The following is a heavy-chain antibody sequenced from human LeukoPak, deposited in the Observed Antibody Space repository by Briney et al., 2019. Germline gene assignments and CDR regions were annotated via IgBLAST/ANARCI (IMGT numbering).Heavy chain of an antibody. V-gene: IGHV4-38-2*02. J-gene: IGHJ4*02. CDR3: ARAYSSSSIFDY. CDR1: GYSTSSGYY. CDR2: MYHSGNT. Sequence: SETLSLTCTVSGYSTSSGYYWGWIRQPPGKGLEWIGTMYHSGNTYYNPSLKSRVTISVDTSKNQFSLKLTSVTAADTAVYYCARAYSSSSIFDYWGQGTLVTVSS. D-gene: IGHD6-6*01.